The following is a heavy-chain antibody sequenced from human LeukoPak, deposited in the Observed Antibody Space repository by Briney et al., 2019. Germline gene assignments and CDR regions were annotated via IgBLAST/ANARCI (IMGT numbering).Heavy chain of an antibody. CDR2: IYYSGST. D-gene: IGHD1-14*01. CDR3: ALGPAEPPHYYGMDV. Sequence: SETLSLTCTVSGGSVSSGSYYWSWIRQPPGKGLEWIGYIYYSGSTNYNPSLKSRVTISVDTSKNQFSLKLSSVTAADTAAYYCALGPAEPPHYYGMDVWGQGTTVTVSS. CDR1: GGSVSSGSYY. J-gene: IGHJ6*02. V-gene: IGHV4-61*01.